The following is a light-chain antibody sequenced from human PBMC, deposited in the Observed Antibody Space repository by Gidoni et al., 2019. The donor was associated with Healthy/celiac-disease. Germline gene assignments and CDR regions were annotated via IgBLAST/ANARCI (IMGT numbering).Light chain of an antibody. Sequence: DIQMTQSPSSLSASVGDRVTITCRASQSISSYLNWYQQKPGKAPTLLIYAASSLQSGVPPRFSGSGSGTDFTLTISSLQPEDFATYYCQQSYSTHTFGQGTKLEIK. CDR3: QQSYSTHT. V-gene: IGKV1-39*01. CDR2: AAS. CDR1: QSISSY. J-gene: IGKJ2*01.